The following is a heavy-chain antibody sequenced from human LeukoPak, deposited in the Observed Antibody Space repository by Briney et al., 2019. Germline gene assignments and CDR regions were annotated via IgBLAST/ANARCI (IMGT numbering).Heavy chain of an antibody. CDR3: ARDVEVCRIGACYWTTFDC. CDR2: ISGSGGST. D-gene: IGHD2-21*02. J-gene: IGHJ4*02. V-gene: IGHV3-23*01. Sequence: GGSLRLSCAASGFTFSNYAMTWVRQAPGRGLERVSTISGSGGSTYYADSVKGRFTISRDTASDTVNLQMNSLRAEDTAVYYCARDVEVCRIGACYWTTFDCWGQGTLVTVSS. CDR1: GFTFSNYA.